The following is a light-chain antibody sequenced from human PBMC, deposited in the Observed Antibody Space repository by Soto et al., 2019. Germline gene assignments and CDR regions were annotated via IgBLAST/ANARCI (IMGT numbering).Light chain of an antibody. CDR1: GARYD. CDR3: QSYDSRLSGGHVV. CDR2: DNT. V-gene: IGLV1-40*01. J-gene: IGLJ2*01. Sequence: QSVLAQPPSVSGAPGQRVTISCTGLGARYDVQWYQQLPGTAPKLLIYDNTNRPSGVPDRFSGSKSGTSASLAITGLHAEDEADYYCQSYDSRLSGGHVVFGGGTKVTVL.